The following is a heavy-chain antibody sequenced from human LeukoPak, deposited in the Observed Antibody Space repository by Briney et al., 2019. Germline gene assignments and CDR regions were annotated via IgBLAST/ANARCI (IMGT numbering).Heavy chain of an antibody. CDR2: IYYSGST. Sequence: SETLSLTCTVSGGSISSYYWSWIRQPPGKGLEWIGYIYYSGSTNYNPSLKSRVTISVNTSKNQFPLKLSSVTAADTAVYYCARKGDGFGETKNWFDPWGQGTLVTVSS. CDR1: GGSISSYY. D-gene: IGHD3-10*01. J-gene: IGHJ5*02. CDR3: ARKGDGFGETKNWFDP. V-gene: IGHV4-59*01.